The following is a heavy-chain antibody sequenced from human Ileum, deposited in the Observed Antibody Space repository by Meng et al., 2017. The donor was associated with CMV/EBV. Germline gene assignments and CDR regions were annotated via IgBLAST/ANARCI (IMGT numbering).Heavy chain of an antibody. Sequence: EVLLVESGGGLVQPGDSLRLSCVGAGFTFSNYWMHWVRQVPGKGLVWVARIDTDGSGTSYADSVKGRFTISRDNAKNMVYLQMNSLRVEDTAVYYCTTTFEYWAQGTLVTVSS. D-gene: IGHD1-26*01. J-gene: IGHJ4*02. V-gene: IGHV3-74*01. CDR2: IDTDGSGT. CDR1: GFTFSNYW. CDR3: TTTFEY.